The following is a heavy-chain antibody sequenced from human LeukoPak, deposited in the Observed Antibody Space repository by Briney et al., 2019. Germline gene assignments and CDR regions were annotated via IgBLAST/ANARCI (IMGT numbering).Heavy chain of an antibody. CDR3: ARSGVPGAMTWFDP. V-gene: IGHV3-30*03. D-gene: IGHD2-2*01. J-gene: IGHJ5*02. CDR1: GFTFSSYG. CDR2: ISYDGSNK. Sequence: PGRSLRLSCAASGFTFSSYGMHWVRQAPGKGLEWVALISYDGSNKYYADSVKGRFTISRDNSKNTLYLQMNSLRAEDTAVYYCARSGVPGAMTWFDPWGQGTLVTVSS.